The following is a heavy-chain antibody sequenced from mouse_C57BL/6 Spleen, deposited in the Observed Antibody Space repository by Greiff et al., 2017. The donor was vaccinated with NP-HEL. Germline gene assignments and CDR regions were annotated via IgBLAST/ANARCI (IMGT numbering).Heavy chain of an antibody. CDR1: GYTFTSYW. V-gene: IGHV1-55*01. CDR3: ARSYYGSSLLDY. D-gene: IGHD1-1*01. Sequence: VQLQQPGAELVKPGASVKMSCKASGYTFTSYWITWVKQRPGQGLEWIGDIYPGSGSTNYNEKFKSKATLTVDTSSSTAYMQLSSLTSEDSAVYYCARSYYGSSLLDYWGQGTTLTVSS. J-gene: IGHJ2*01. CDR2: IYPGSGST.